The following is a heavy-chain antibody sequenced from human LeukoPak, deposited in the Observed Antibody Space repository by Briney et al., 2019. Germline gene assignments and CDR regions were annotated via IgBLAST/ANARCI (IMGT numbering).Heavy chain of an antibody. CDR1: GFTLGAFA. D-gene: IGHD1-26*01. J-gene: IGHJ6*02. Sequence: GGSLRLSCAASGFTLGAFAMHWVRQAPGKGLEWVSLIDKDGRSTYYADSVKGRFTISRDNSKNSLYLQMNSVRTEDTALYYCATWAFYHSLDVWGQGTTVTVSS. V-gene: IGHV3-43*02. CDR2: IDKDGRST. CDR3: ATWAFYHSLDV.